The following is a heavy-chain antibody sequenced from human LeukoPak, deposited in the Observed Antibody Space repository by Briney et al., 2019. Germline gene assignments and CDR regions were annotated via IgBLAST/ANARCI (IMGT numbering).Heavy chain of an antibody. J-gene: IGHJ4*02. CDR2: INQSGTT. Sequence: KPSETLSLTCAVYGGSVSDYYWTWIRQPPGKGLEWIGEINQSGTTYYNTSLKSRVTISPNTPKNQVSLKLTSVTAADTAVYYCSLEWLHWGQGTLVTVSS. CDR3: SLEWLH. CDR1: GGSVSDYY. D-gene: IGHD3-3*01. V-gene: IGHV4-34*01.